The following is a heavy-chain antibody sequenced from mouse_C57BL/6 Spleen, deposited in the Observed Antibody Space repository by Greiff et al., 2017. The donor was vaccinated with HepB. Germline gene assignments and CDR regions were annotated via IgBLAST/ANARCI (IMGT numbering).Heavy chain of an antibody. D-gene: IGHD4-1*02. V-gene: IGHV14-4*01. CDR1: GFNIKDDY. CDR2: IDPENGDT. Sequence: VQLQQSGAELVRPGASVKLSCTASGFNIKDDYMHWVKQRPEQGLEWIGWIDPENGDTEYASKFQGKATITADTSSNTAYLQLSSLTSEDTAVYYCTRATGLYFDYWGQGTTLTVSS. CDR3: TRATGLYFDY. J-gene: IGHJ2*01.